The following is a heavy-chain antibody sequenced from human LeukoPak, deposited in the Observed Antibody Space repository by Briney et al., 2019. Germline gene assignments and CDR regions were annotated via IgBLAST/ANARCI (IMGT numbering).Heavy chain of an antibody. V-gene: IGHV1-18*01. CDR2: ISAYNGNT. D-gene: IGHD6-6*01. Sequence: ASVKVSCKASGYTFTSYGISWVRQAPGQGLEWMGLISAYNGNTNYAQKLQGRVTMTTDTSTSTAYMELRSLRSDDTAVYYCATDPWSIAAPPFDYWGQGTLVTVSS. CDR1: GYTFTSYG. CDR3: ATDPWSIAAPPFDY. J-gene: IGHJ4*02.